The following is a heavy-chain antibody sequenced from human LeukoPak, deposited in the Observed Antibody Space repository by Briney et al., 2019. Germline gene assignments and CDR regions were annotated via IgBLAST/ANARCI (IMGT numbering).Heavy chain of an antibody. CDR3: ARQEWELLLLTRALDAFDI. Sequence: GESLKISCKGSGYSFTSYWIGWGRHMPGKGLEWMGIIYPGDYDTRYSPSFQGQVTTSATKSISTTYLQWSSLKASDTAMYYCARQEWELLLLTRALDAFDIWGQGTMVTVSS. D-gene: IGHD1-26*01. CDR1: GYSFTSYW. J-gene: IGHJ3*02. CDR2: IYPGDYDT. V-gene: IGHV5-51*01.